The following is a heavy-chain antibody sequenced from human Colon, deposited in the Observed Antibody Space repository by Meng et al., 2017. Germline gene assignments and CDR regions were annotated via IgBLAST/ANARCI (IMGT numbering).Heavy chain of an antibody. CDR1: GFTFSSYA. Sequence: GESLKISCAASGFTFSSYAMHWVRQAPGKGLEWVAVISYDGSNKYYADSVKGRFTISRDNSKNTLYLQMNSLRAEDTAVYYCGRESVAAIPGTFYYYYGMDVWGQGTTVTVSS. D-gene: IGHD6-19*01. V-gene: IGHV3-30*01. CDR3: GRESVAAIPGTFYYYYGMDV. CDR2: ISYDGSNK. J-gene: IGHJ6*02.